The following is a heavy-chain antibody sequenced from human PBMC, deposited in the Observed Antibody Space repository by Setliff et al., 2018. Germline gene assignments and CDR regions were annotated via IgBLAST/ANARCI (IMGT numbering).Heavy chain of an antibody. CDR1: GGSISSSSYY. D-gene: IGHD3-3*01. Sequence: SETLSLTCTVSGGSISSSSYYWGWIRQPPGKGLEWIGRIYYRGDTYYNASLKGRLTISVDTAQNQFSLKLSSVTAADTAVYYCARGVNYYYYYMDVWGKGTTVTVSS. V-gene: IGHV4-39*07. CDR2: IYYRGDT. CDR3: ARGVNYYYYYMDV. J-gene: IGHJ6*03.